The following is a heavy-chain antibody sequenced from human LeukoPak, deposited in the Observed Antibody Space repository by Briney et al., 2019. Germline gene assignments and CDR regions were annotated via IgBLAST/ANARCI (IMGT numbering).Heavy chain of an antibody. CDR1: GFTFSSYA. Sequence: GGSLRLSCAASGFTFSSYAMSWVRQAPGKGLEWVSAISGSGGSTYYADSVKGRFTISRDNSKNTLFLQMDSLRAEDTALYYCAKHPVSGNFDSWGQGTLVTVSS. CDR3: AKHPVSGNFDS. CDR2: ISGSGGST. D-gene: IGHD5/OR15-5a*01. J-gene: IGHJ4*02. V-gene: IGHV3-23*01.